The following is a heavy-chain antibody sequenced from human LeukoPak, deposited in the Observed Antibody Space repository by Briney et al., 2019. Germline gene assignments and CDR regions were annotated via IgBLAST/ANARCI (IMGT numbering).Heavy chain of an antibody. CDR1: GFTFSSYA. CDR2: ISGSGGST. V-gene: IGHV3-23*01. J-gene: IGHJ4*02. Sequence: GGSLRLSCAASGFTFSSYAMSWVRQAPGKGLEWVSAISGSGGSTYYADSVKGRFTISRDNSKNTLCLQMNSLRAEDTAVYYCAKGYGDFVTPFDYWGQGTLVTVSS. CDR3: AKGYGDFVTPFDY. D-gene: IGHD4-17*01.